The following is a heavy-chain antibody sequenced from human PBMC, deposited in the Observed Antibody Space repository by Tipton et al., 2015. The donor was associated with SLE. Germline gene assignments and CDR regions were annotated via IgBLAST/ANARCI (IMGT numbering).Heavy chain of an antibody. CDR2: IGGSGTNT. CDR3: AKDRYSSSAQAGGRDV. V-gene: IGHV3-23*01. CDR1: QFSFSTFA. Sequence: SLRLSCAASQFSFSTFAMTWVRQGPGKGLEWVAGIGGSGTNTYYADSGKGRFTISSDNSKNTLYLQMNRLRVEDTGVYFCAKDRYSSSAQAGGRDVWGHWTAVTVSS. D-gene: IGHD6-13*01. J-gene: IGHJ6*02.